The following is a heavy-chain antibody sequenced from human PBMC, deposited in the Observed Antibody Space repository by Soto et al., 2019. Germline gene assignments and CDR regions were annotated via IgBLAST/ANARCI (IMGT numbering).Heavy chain of an antibody. Sequence: GESLKISCKASGYSFSSYWIGWVRQMPGKGLEWMGIIYPGDSDTKYSPPVQGQVTISADRSISTAYLQWTSLKASDTAMYYCARSKRGAYSSGWYSLSGYYNYGIDVWGQGTKVTVSS. CDR1: GYSFSSYW. CDR3: ARSKRGAYSSGWYSLSGYYNYGIDV. J-gene: IGHJ6*02. V-gene: IGHV5-51*01. CDR2: IYPGDSDT. D-gene: IGHD6-19*01.